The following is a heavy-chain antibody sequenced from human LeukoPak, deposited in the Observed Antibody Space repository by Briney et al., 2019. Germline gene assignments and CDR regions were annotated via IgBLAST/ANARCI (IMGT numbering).Heavy chain of an antibody. J-gene: IGHJ4*02. Sequence: PSETLSLTCTVSGGSISSSSYYWGWIRQPPGKGLEWIGSIYYSGSTFYNPSLKSRVTISVDTSKNQFSLKLSSVTAADTAVYYCATLYSSGRGVVDYWGQGTLVTVSS. CDR2: IYYSGST. D-gene: IGHD6-19*01. CDR1: GGSISSSSYY. V-gene: IGHV4-39*01. CDR3: ATLYSSGRGVVDY.